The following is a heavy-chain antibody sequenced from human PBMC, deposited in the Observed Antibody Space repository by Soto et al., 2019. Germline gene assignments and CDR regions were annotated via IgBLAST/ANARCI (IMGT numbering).Heavy chain of an antibody. V-gene: IGHV3-74*01. J-gene: IGHJ2*01. CDR2: INSDGSST. Sequence: EVQLVESGGGLVQPGGSLRLSCAASGFTFSSYWMHWVRQAPGKGLVWVSRINSDGSSTSYADSVKGRFTIPRDNAKNTLYLQMNSLRVEDTAVYYCARGGSLNWYFDLWGRGTLVTVSS. CDR1: GFTFSSYW. D-gene: IGHD1-26*01. CDR3: ARGGSLNWYFDL.